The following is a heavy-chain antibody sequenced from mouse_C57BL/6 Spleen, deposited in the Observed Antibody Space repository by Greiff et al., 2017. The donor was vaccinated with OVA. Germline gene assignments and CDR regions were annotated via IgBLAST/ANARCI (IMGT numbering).Heavy chain of an antibody. CDR1: GFTFSSYG. D-gene: IGHD1-1*01. CDR3: ARLTTVVAKAMDY. V-gene: IGHV5-6*01. CDR2: ISSGGSYT. Sequence: EVHLVESGGDLVKPGGSLKLSCAASGFTFSSYGMSWVRQTPDKRLEWVATISSGGSYTYYPDSVKGRFTISRDNAKNTLYLQMSSLKSEDTAMYYCARLTTVVAKAMDYWGQGTSVTVSS. J-gene: IGHJ4*01.